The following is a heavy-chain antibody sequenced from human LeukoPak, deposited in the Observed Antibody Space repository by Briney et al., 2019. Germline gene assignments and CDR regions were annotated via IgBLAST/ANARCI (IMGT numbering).Heavy chain of an antibody. Sequence: EPGGSLRLSCAASGFTFSNAWMSWVRQAPGKGLEWVSAISGSGGSTYYADSVKGRFTISRDNSKNTLYLQMNSLRAEDTAVYYCAKAQVPRRLQYSVFDYWGQGTLVTVSS. CDR1: GFTFSNAW. J-gene: IGHJ4*02. CDR3: AKAQVPRRLQYSVFDY. D-gene: IGHD5-24*01. CDR2: ISGSGGST. V-gene: IGHV3-23*01.